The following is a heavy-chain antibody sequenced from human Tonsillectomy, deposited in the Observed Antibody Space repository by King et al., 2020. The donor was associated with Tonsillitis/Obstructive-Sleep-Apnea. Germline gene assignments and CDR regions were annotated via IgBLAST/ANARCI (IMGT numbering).Heavy chain of an antibody. D-gene: IGHD3-10*01. J-gene: IGHJ4*02. Sequence: QLQESGPGLVKPSETLSLTCTVSGGSVSSYYWSWIRQPPGKGLEWIGYIYYSGSTNYNPSLKSRVTISVDASKNQFSLKLSSVTAADTAVYYCARGLHGRAGGEGYWGQGTLVIVSS. V-gene: IGHV4-59*02. CDR2: IYYSGST. CDR3: ARGLHGRAGGEGY. CDR1: GGSVSSYY.